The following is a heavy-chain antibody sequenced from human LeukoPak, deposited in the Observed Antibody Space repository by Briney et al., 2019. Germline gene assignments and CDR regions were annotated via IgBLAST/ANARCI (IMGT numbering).Heavy chain of an antibody. CDR1: GYTFTGYY. J-gene: IGHJ4*02. V-gene: IGHV1-2*02. D-gene: IGHD2-2*01. CDR2: INPNSGGT. CDR3: ARDRPVVPAARYYFDY. Sequence: ASVKVSCKASGYTFTGYYMHWVRQAPGQGLEWMGWINPNSGGTNYAQKFQGRVTMTRDTSISTAYMELSRLRSDDTAVYYCARDRPVVPAARYYFDYWGQGTLVTVSS.